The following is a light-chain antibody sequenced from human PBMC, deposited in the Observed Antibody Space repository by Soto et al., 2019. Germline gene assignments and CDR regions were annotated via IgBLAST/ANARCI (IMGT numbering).Light chain of an antibody. CDR2: DVS. V-gene: IGLV2-11*01. CDR1: SSDVGTYNY. Sequence: QSALTQPRSVSGSPKQSVTISCTGTSSDVGTYNYVSWFQQHPGKAPKLMISDVSKRPSGVPDRFSGSKSGNTASLTISGLQAEDEAVYYCCSYAGSYILLFGGGTKLTVL. J-gene: IGLJ2*01. CDR3: CSYAGSYILL.